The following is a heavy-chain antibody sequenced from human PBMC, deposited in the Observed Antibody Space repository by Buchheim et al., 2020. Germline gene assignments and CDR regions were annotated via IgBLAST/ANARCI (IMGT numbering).Heavy chain of an antibody. CDR1: GFTFSSYA. V-gene: IGHV3-30-3*01. Sequence: QVQLVESGGGVVQPGRSLRLSCAASGFTFSSYAMHWVRQAPGKGLEWVAVISYDGSNKYYADSVKGRFTISRDNSKNTLYLQMNSLGAEDTAVYYCARVYPNPGLDYWGQGTL. CDR2: ISYDGSNK. CDR3: ARVYPNPGLDY. J-gene: IGHJ4*02.